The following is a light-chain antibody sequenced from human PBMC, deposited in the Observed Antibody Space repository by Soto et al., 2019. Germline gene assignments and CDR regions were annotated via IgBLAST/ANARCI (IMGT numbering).Light chain of an antibody. CDR1: QDLTNC. Sequence: MXXXPXSVSSSVXDRCTITCHASQDLTNCLNQYQQQPGKAPQLLIHDASHLQTGAPSRLRASVSGTDFTLTNSCRQPEDPATYYALQDSNYPLPFGGRT. CDR3: LQDSNYPLP. V-gene: IGKV1-33*01. CDR2: DAS. J-gene: IGKJ4*01.